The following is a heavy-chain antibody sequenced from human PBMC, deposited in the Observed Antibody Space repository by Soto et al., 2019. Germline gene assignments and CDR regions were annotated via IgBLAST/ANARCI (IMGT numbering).Heavy chain of an antibody. CDR1: GYTFTSYY. D-gene: IGHD2-15*01. J-gene: IGHJ5*02. CDR2: INPSGGSA. Sequence: ASVKVSCKASGYTFTSYYMHWVRQAPGQGLEWMGIINPSGGSASYAQKFQGRVTMTRDTSTSTVYMELSSLRSEDTAVYYCAGDDCSGGSCYSSWFDPWGQGTLVTVSS. V-gene: IGHV1-46*01. CDR3: AGDDCSGGSCYSSWFDP.